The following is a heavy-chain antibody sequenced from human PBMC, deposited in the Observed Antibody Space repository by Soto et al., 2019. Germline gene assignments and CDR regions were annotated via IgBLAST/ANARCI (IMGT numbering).Heavy chain of an antibody. J-gene: IGHJ6*02. V-gene: IGHV4-31*03. CDR2: IYYSGST. CDR3: ARGYSTPRGMDV. CDR1: GGYIRSGGYY. Sequence: SETLSLTCPVSGGYIRSGGYYWRWIRQHPGKGLEWIGYIYYSGSTYYNPSLKSRVTISVDKSKNHFSLKLSSVTAADTAGYYCARGYSTPRGMDVWGQGTTVTVS. D-gene: IGHD4-4*01.